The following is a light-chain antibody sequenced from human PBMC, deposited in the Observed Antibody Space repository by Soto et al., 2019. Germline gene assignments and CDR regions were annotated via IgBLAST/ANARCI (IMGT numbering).Light chain of an antibody. CDR2: DTN. V-gene: IGLV8-61*01. J-gene: IGLJ3*02. CDR1: SGSVSTSFY. CDR3: VLYMGSGIWV. Sequence: QTVVTQEPSFSVSPGGTVTLTCGLRSGSVSTSFYPSWYQQTPGQAPRTLIYDTNTRSSGVPDRFSGSILGNKAALTITGAQAIDESDYYCVLYMGSGIWVFGGGTKLPVL.